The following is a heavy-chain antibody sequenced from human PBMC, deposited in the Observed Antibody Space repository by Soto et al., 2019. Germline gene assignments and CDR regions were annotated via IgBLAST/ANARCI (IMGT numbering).Heavy chain of an antibody. CDR3: AKVFYYYDSSGYYYFDY. CDR1: GFTFSSYA. Sequence: PGGSLRLSCAASGFTFSSYAVSWVRQAPGKGPEWISSISGSGSTIYHADSVKGRFTISRDNSKNTLYLQMSSLRAEDTAVYYCAKVFYYYDSSGYYYFDYWGQGTLVTVSS. V-gene: IGHV3-23*01. D-gene: IGHD3-22*01. CDR2: ISGSGSTI. J-gene: IGHJ4*02.